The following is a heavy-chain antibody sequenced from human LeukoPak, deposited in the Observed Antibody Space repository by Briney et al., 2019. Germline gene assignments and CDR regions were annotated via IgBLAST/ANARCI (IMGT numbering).Heavy chain of an antibody. V-gene: IGHV3-48*01. D-gene: IGHD1-7*01. CDR1: GFTFSSYN. J-gene: IGHJ4*02. CDR2: ISSSSSII. CDR3: ARPSNGNYARSDY. Sequence: GGSLRLSCAAPGFTFSSYNMNWVRQAPGKGLEWVSYISSSSSIIYYADSVKGRFTISRDNAKNSLYLQMNSLRAEDTAVYYCARPSNGNYARSDYWGQGTLVTVSS.